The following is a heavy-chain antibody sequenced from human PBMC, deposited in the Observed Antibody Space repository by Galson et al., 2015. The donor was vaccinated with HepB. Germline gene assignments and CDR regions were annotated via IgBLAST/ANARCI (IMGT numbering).Heavy chain of an antibody. CDR3: AKDIRVEWLSSPTTVVTPGFDY. CDR1: GFTFDDYA. J-gene: IGHJ4*02. D-gene: IGHD4-23*01. CDR2: ISWNSGSI. V-gene: IGHV3-9*01. Sequence: SLRLSCAASGFTFDDYAMHWVRQAPGKGLEWVSGISWNSGSIGYADSVKGRFTISRDNAKNSLYLQMNSLRAEDTALYYCAKDIRVEWLSSPTTVVTPGFDYWGQGTLVTVSS.